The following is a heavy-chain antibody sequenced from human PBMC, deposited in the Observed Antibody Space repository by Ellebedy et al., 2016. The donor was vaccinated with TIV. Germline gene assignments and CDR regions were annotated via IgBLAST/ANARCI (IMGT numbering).Heavy chain of an antibody. Sequence: GGSLRLSXAASGFAFSSYSVHWVRQAPGKGLEWVAVFSYDGTNKYYADSVEGRFTISRDNSKNTLSLQMNSLRTEDTAVYYCAARGYSYAPNAFEIWGQGTMVTVSS. D-gene: IGHD5-18*01. CDR3: AARGYSYAPNAFEI. J-gene: IGHJ3*02. CDR1: GFAFSSYS. CDR2: FSYDGTNK. V-gene: IGHV3-30-3*01.